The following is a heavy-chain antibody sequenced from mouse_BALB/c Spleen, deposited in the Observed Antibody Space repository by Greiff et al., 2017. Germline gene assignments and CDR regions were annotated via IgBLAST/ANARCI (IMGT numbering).Heavy chain of an antibody. J-gene: IGHJ4*01. Sequence: QVQLQQSGPGLVQPSQSLSITCTVSGFSLTSYGVHWVRQSPGKGLEWLGVIWSGGSTDYNAAFISRLSISKDNSKSQVFFKMNSLQADDTAIYYCARNKIYYGNYKGYYAMDYWGQGTSVTVSS. CDR1: GFSLTSYG. CDR3: ARNKIYYGNYKGYYAMDY. CDR2: IWSGGST. V-gene: IGHV2-4-1*01. D-gene: IGHD2-1*01.